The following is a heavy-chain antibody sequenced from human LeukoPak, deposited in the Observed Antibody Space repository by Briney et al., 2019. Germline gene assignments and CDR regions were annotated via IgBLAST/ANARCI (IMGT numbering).Heavy chain of an antibody. V-gene: IGHV3-23*01. J-gene: IGHJ2*01. CDR3: AREEHYRRYFAL. CDR2: ISGSGGNT. CDR1: GFTFSSYA. Sequence: GGSLRLSCAASGFTFSSYAMSWVRQAPGKGLEWVSAISGSGGNTYFADSVKGRFTISRDNSKNTLYLQMNTLRAEDTAVYFCAREEHYRRYFALWGRGTLVTVSS. D-gene: IGHD3-16*02.